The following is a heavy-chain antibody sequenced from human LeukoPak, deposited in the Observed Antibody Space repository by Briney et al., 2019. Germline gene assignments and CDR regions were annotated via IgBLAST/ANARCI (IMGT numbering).Heavy chain of an antibody. CDR3: AGPLLTYYSDSSGYS. V-gene: IGHV4-39*01. J-gene: IGHJ4*02. CDR2: IYYSGST. Sequence: PSETLSLTCSVSGGSISSSSYYWGWIRQPPGKGLEWIGIIYYSGSTYYNPSLKSRVTISIDTSKNQFSLKLSSVTAADAAVYYCAGPLLTYYSDSSGYSWGQGTLVTVSS. CDR1: GGSISSSSYY. D-gene: IGHD3-22*01.